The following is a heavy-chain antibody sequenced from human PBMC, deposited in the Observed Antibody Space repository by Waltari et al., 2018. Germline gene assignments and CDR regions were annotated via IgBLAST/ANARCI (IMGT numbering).Heavy chain of an antibody. J-gene: IGHJ4*02. Sequence: QVQLVESGGGVVQPGRSLRLSCAASGFTFSSYGMHWVRQAPGKGLEWVAVIWYDGSNKYYADSVKGRFTISRDNSKNTLYRQMNSRRAEDTAVYYCARGSGWYDRPPGPIDYWGQGTLVTVSS. CDR2: IWYDGSNK. V-gene: IGHV3-33*01. CDR1: GFTFSSYG. CDR3: ARGSGWYDRPPGPIDY. D-gene: IGHD6-19*01.